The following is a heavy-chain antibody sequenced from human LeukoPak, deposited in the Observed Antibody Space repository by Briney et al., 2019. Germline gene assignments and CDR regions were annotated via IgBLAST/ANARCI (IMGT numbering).Heavy chain of an antibody. CDR3: AKAVGQWSFDL. J-gene: IGHJ2*01. V-gene: IGHV3-23*01. CDR1: GFMFSTND. CDR2: ISGSGDGT. Sequence: GGFLRLSCAASGFMFSTNDMSWVRQAPGKGLEWVSAISGSGDGTTYDDSVKGRFTISRDNSKNTLYLQMNSLRAEDTAVYYCAKAVGQWSFDLWGRGALVTVSS.